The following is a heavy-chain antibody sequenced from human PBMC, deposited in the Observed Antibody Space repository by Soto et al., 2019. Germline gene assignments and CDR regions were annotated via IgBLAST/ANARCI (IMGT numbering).Heavy chain of an antibody. Sequence: QVQLVESGGGVVQPGRSLRLSCAASGFTFSSYGMHWVRQAPGKGLEWVAVIWYDGSNKYYADSVKGRFTISRDNSKNTLCLQMNSLRAEDTGVYYWARDGGYYGSGSDYPDYWGQGTPVTVSS. CDR3: ARDGGYYGSGSDYPDY. J-gene: IGHJ4*02. CDR2: IWYDGSNK. D-gene: IGHD3-10*01. CDR1: GFTFSSYG. V-gene: IGHV3-33*01.